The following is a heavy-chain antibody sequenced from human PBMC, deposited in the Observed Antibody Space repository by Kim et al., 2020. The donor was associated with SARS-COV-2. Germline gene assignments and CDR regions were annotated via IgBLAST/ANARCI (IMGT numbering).Heavy chain of an antibody. Sequence: ASVKVSCKASGYTFTGYYIHWVRQAPGQGLQWVGRINPNSGATNYAQNFQARVTMTRDTSITTAYMELSSLKSDDTAVYSGARGLTTSLDYWGQGTLVTVSS. V-gene: IGHV1-2*06. CDR2: INPNSGAT. J-gene: IGHJ4*02. D-gene: IGHD4-4*01. CDR1: GYTFTGYY. CDR3: ARGLTTSLDY.